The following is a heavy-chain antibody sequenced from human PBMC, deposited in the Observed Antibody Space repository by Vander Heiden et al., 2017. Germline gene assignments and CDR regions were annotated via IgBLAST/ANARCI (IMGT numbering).Heavy chain of an antibody. J-gene: IGHJ4*02. CDR3: ARGGSYYDFDY. Sequence: QVQLVESGGGVVQPGRSLRLSCAASGFTFSSYAMHWVRQAPGKGLEWVAVISYDGSNKYYADSVKGRFTISRDNSKNTLYLQMNSLRAEDTAVYYCARGGSYYDFDYWGQGTLVTVSS. CDR1: GFTFSSYA. CDR2: ISYDGSNK. V-gene: IGHV3-30-3*01. D-gene: IGHD1-26*01.